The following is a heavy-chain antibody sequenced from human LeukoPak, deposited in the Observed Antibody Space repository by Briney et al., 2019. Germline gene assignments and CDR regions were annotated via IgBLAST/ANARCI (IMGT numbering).Heavy chain of an antibody. CDR2: IYSGGST. J-gene: IGHJ3*02. D-gene: IGHD3-22*01. CDR3: ARDSNRHYDSSGYRHDAFDI. CDR1: GFTVSSNY. Sequence: PGGSLRLSCAASGFTVSSNYMSWVRQAPGKGLEWVSVIYSGGSTYYADSVKGRFTISRDNSKNTLYLQMNSLRAEDTAVYYCARDSNRHYDSSGYRHDAFDIWGQGTMVTVSS. V-gene: IGHV3-53*01.